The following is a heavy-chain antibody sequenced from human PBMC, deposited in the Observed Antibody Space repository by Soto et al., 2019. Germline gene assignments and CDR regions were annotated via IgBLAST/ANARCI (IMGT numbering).Heavy chain of an antibody. J-gene: IGHJ6*02. CDR3: AKSTAMVPYYYVMDF. V-gene: IGHV3-23*01. D-gene: IGHD5-18*01. Sequence: PGGSLRLSCAASGFTFSSYAMSWVRQAPGMGLEWVSAKSGSGDSTYYADSVKGRFTISRDNSKNTLYLQMNSLRVEDTAVYYCAKSTAMVPYYYVMDFWGQGTTVTVSS. CDR1: GFTFSSYA. CDR2: KSGSGDST.